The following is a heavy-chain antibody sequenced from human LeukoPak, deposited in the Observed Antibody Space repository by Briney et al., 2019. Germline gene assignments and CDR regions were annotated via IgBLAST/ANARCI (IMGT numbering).Heavy chain of an antibody. V-gene: IGHV3-74*01. CDR1: GFTFSNYW. J-gene: IGHJ4*02. CDR2: ISPDGTST. Sequence: PGGSLRLSCAASGFTFSNYWMHWVRQVPGKEPVWVSRISPDGTSTAHADSVKGRFTISRDNAKNTLYLQMNSLTAEDTSVYYCTRGRTATGDYWGQGTLVSVSS. CDR3: TRGRTATGDY. D-gene: IGHD3-9*01.